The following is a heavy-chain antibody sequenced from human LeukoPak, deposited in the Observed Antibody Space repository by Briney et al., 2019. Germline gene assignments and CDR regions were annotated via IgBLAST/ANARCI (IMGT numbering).Heavy chain of an antibody. J-gene: IGHJ5*02. D-gene: IGHD6-19*01. V-gene: IGHV7-4-1*02. CDR2: INTNTGNP. CDR1: GYTFTSYA. CDR3: ARGRYRRGYSSGWYGERWFDP. Sequence: GASVKVSCKASGYTFTSYAMNWVRQAPGQGLEWMGWINTNTGNPTYAQGFTGRFVFSLDTSVSTAYLQISSLKAEDTAVYYCARGRYRRGYSSGWYGERWFDPWGQGTLVTVSS.